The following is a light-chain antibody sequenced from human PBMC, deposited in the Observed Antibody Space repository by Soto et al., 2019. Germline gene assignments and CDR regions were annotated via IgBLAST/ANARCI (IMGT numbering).Light chain of an antibody. V-gene: IGLV2-14*01. J-gene: IGLJ1*01. CDR3: SSYTSSSTLLYV. CDR2: DVS. Sequence: QSALTQPASVSGSPGQSITISCTGTSSDVGGYNYVSWYQQHPGKAPKLMIYDVSNRPSGVSNRFSGSKSGNTASLTISGLQAEDEADYYCSSYTSSSTLLYVFGTGTKLTFI. CDR1: SSDVGGYNY.